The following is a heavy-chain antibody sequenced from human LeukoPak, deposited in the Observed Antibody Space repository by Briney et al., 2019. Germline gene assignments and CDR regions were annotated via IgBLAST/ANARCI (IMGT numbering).Heavy chain of an antibody. J-gene: IGHJ6*03. CDR2: INHSGST. D-gene: IGHD3-3*01. V-gene: IGHV4-34*01. Sequence: PSETLSLTCAVYGGSFSGYYWSWIRQPPGKGLEWIGEINHSGSTNYNPSLKSRVTISIDTSKNQFSLKQSSVTAADTAVYYCARLSRRFLEWSKRINYYYYYMDVWGKGTTVTVSS. CDR3: ARLSRRFLEWSKRINYYYYYMDV. CDR1: GGSFSGYY.